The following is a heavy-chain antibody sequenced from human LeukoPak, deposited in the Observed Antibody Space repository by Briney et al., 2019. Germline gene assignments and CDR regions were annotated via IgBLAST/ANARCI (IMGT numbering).Heavy chain of an antibody. CDR3: ARSYRGSGTPDY. V-gene: IGHV3-48*03. J-gene: IGHJ4*02. Sequence: GGSLRLSCAASGFTFSSYEMNWVRQAPGKGLEWVSYISSSGSTIYYADSVKGRFTISSDNAKNSLYLQMNSLRAEDTAVYYCARSYRGSGTPDYWGQGTLVTVSS. CDR2: ISSSGSTI. D-gene: IGHD3-10*01. CDR1: GFTFSSYE.